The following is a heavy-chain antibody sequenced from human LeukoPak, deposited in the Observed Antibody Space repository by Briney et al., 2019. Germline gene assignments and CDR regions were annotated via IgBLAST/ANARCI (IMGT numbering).Heavy chain of an antibody. D-gene: IGHD3-10*01. CDR1: GYTLTELS. J-gene: IGHJ1*01. Sequence: GASVKFSCKVSGYTLTELSMHWVRQAPGKGLEWMGGFDPEDGETIYAQKFQGRVTMTEDTSTDTAYMELSSLRSEDTAVYYCATDLGQLLWFTYWGQGTLVTVSS. V-gene: IGHV1-24*01. CDR2: FDPEDGET. CDR3: ATDLGQLLWFTY.